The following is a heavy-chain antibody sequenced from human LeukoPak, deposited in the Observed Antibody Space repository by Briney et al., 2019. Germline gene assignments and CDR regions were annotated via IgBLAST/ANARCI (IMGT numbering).Heavy chain of an antibody. D-gene: IGHD3-22*01. V-gene: IGHV1-69*06. CDR2: IIPIFGTA. J-gene: IGHJ4*02. Sequence: GASVKVSCKASGGTFSSYAISWVRQAPGQGLEWMGGIIPIFGTANYAQKFQGRVTFTADKSTSTAYMELSSLRSEDTAVYYCARDGHRMYYHESSVYRFDYWGQGTLVTVSS. CDR3: ARDGHRMYYHESSVYRFDY. CDR1: GGTFSSYA.